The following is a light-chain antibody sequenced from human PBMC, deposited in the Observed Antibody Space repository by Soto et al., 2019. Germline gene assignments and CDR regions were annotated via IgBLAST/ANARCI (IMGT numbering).Light chain of an antibody. Sequence: IVWTQSVGTLSLSPVERATLSCRARQSVSSTYLAWYQQRAVQAPRPLIYGASNRATGIPPRFSGSGSWTDFTLTISSLEPEDYAVYYCQQRSSWPPITFGQGTRLEI. V-gene: IGKV3D-20*02. J-gene: IGKJ5*01. CDR1: QSVSSTY. CDR2: GAS. CDR3: QQRSSWPPIT.